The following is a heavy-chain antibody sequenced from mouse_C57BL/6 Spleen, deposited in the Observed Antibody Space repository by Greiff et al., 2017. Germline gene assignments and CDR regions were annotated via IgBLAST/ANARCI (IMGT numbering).Heavy chain of an antibody. CDR3: ASNYEGAMDY. J-gene: IGHJ4*01. CDR2: INYDGSST. CDR1: GFTFSDYY. D-gene: IGHD2-4*01. Sequence: EVKLMESEGGLVQPGSSMKLSCTASGFTFSDYYMAWVRQVPEKGLEWVANINYDGSSTYYLDSLKSRFIISRDNAKNILYLQMSSLKSEDTATYYCASNYEGAMDYWGQGTSVTVSS. V-gene: IGHV5-16*01.